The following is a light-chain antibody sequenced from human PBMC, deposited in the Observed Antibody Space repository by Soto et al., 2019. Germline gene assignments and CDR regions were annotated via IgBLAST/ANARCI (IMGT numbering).Light chain of an antibody. V-gene: IGKV1-8*01. CDR1: QGISTY. J-gene: IGKJ4*01. CDR2: DAS. CDR3: QHYYTYPLI. Sequence: AIRMTQSPSSVSASTGDRVTITCRASQGISTYLAWYQQKPGKAPKILIYDASTLESGVPSRFSGSGSGTDFTLTISSLQSEDLATYYCQHYYTYPLIFGGGTKVEIK.